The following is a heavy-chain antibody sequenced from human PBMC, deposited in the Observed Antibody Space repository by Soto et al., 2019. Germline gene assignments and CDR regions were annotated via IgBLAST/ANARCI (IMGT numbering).Heavy chain of an antibody. CDR2: IWYDGSNK. Sequence: QVQLVESGGGVVQPGRSLRLSCAASGFTFSSYGMHWVRQAPGKGLEWVAVIWYDGSNKYYADSVKGRFTISRDNSKNTLYLQMNSLRAEDTAVYYCARGTHYDILTGSIKVGANFDYWGQGTLVTVSS. J-gene: IGHJ4*02. CDR1: GFTFSSYG. V-gene: IGHV3-33*01. CDR3: ARGTHYDILTGSIKVGANFDY. D-gene: IGHD3-9*01.